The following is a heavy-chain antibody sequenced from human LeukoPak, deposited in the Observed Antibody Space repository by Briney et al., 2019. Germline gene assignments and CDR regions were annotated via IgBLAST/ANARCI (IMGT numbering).Heavy chain of an antibody. CDR1: GGSFSGYY. J-gene: IGHJ4*02. Sequence: SGTLSLTCAVYGGSFSGYYWSWIRQPPGKGLEWIGEINHSGSTNYNPSLKSRVTISVDTSKNQFSLKLCSVTAADTAVYYCARGSSSGCSFDYWGQGTLVTVSS. V-gene: IGHV4-34*01. D-gene: IGHD6-19*01. CDR3: ARGSSSGCSFDY. CDR2: INHSGST.